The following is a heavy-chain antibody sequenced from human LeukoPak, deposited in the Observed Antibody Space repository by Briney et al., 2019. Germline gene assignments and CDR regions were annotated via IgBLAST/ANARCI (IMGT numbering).Heavy chain of an antibody. V-gene: IGHV4-34*01. CDR2: INHSGST. J-gene: IGHJ4*02. Sequence: SETLSLTCAVYGGSFSGYYWSWIRQPPGKGLEWIGEINHSGSTNYNPSLKGRVTISVDTSKNQFSLKLSSVTAADTAVYYCAAYSNYVSSVDYWGQGTLVTVSS. CDR3: AAYSNYVSSVDY. CDR1: GGSFSGYY. D-gene: IGHD4-11*01.